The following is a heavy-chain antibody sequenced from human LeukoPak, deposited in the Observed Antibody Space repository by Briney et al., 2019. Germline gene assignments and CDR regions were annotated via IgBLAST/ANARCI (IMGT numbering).Heavy chain of an antibody. CDR2: ISYGTT. V-gene: IGHV4-59*01. CDR1: GDALSTYY. Sequence: SETLSLTCSVSGDALSTYYWNWIRQIPGKGLEWIGYISYGTTDYNPSPKSRVTISVDTSRNEFSLKLTSVTAEDTAVYFCARDQAHSYGSYFDPWSQGTLVTVSS. D-gene: IGHD5-18*01. J-gene: IGHJ4*02. CDR3: ARDQAHSYGSYFDP.